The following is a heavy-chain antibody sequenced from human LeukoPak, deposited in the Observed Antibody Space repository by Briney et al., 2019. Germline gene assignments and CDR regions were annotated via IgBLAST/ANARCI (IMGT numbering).Heavy chain of an antibody. CDR1: GFTFSSYG. CDR2: ISYDGSKK. CDR3: ARDRLFGNLPDY. Sequence: GGSLRLSCAASGFTFSSYGMHWVRQAPGKGLEWVAVISYDGSKKYYADSVKGRFTISRDNSKNTLYLQMNSLRAEDTAVYYCARDRLFGNLPDYWGQGTLVTVSS. D-gene: IGHD1-7*01. V-gene: IGHV3-30*03. J-gene: IGHJ4*02.